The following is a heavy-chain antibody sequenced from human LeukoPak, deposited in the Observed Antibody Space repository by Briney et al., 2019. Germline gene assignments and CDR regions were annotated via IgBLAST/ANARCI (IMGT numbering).Heavy chain of an antibody. CDR1: GGSISSDY. CDR2: IYYTGST. D-gene: IGHD1-26*01. Sequence: SETLSLTCTVSGGSISSDYWSWIGQPPGKVLEWIGYIYYTGSTNYNPSLKSRVTISLDISKNQFALKLSSVTAADTAVYYCARDSGMVALDYWGQGTLVTVSS. V-gene: IGHV4-59*01. CDR3: ARDSGMVALDY. J-gene: IGHJ4*02.